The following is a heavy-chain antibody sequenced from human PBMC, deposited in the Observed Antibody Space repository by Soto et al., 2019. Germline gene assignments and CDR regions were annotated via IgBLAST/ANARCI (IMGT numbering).Heavy chain of an antibody. CDR2: IKRDGSGK. CDR1: GFMFGSYW. Sequence: GVSLRLSCTASGFMFGSYWMTWVRHVPGKGLQWVANIKRDGSGKYYVDFVKGRFTISRDNADNSVFLDMNNLRVDDTATYYCARVRATDYEIDYWGQGALVTVSS. V-gene: IGHV3-7*03. CDR3: ARVRATDYEIDY. J-gene: IGHJ4*02. D-gene: IGHD4-17*01.